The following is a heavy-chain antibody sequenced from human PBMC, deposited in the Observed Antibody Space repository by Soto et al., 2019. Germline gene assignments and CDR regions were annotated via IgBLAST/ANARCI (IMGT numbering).Heavy chain of an antibody. V-gene: IGHV1-3*04. D-gene: IGHD3-22*01. CDR3: ATEGYDSSSYPLGY. J-gene: IGHJ4*02. CDR2: INTGNGNT. Sequence: QVHLVQSGAEVKKPGASVKVSCKASGYTFTGNAMHWVRQAPRQRLEWMGWINTGNGNTKYSQKFQGRVTISRDTSATTTYMELSSLRFEDTAVYYCATEGYDSSSYPLGYWCQGTLVTGSS. CDR1: GYTFTGNA.